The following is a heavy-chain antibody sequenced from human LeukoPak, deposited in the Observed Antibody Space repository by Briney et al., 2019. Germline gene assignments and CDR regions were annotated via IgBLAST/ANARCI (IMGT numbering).Heavy chain of an antibody. CDR1: GFTFSSYW. J-gene: IGHJ5*02. Sequence: GGSLRLSCAAPGFTFSSYWMSWVGQAPGKGLEGGANIKQDGSEKYYVDSVKGRFTISRDNAKNSLYLQMSSLRADDTAVYYCARDGRGYCGGDCFLSWFDPWGQGTLVTVSS. CDR3: ARDGRGYCGGDCFLSWFDP. D-gene: IGHD2-21*02. CDR2: IKQDGSEK. V-gene: IGHV3-7*01.